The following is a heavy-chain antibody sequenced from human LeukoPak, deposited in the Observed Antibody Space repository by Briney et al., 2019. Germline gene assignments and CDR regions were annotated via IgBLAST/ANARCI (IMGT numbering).Heavy chain of an antibody. CDR3: ARYVGSFDP. CDR2: IKQDGSEK. D-gene: IGHD2-15*01. J-gene: IGHJ5*02. CDR1: GFTFSSYW. V-gene: IGHV3-7*01. Sequence: GGSLRLSCAASGFTFSSYWISWVRQAPGKGLEWVANIKQDGSEKYYVDSVKGRFTISRDNAKNSLYLQMNSVRAEDTAVYYCARYVGSFDPWGQGTLVTVSS.